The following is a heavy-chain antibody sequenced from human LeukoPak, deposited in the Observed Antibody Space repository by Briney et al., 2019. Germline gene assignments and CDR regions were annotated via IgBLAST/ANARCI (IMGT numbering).Heavy chain of an antibody. CDR3: ARLYSSSNFVY. CDR2: INPNSGGT. J-gene: IGHJ4*02. Sequence: ASVNVSSKASGYTFTGCYMHWVRQAPGQGLEWMGWINPNSGGTNYAQKFQGRVTMTRDTSISTAYMELSRLRSDDTAVYYCARLYSSSNFVYWGQGTLVTVSS. D-gene: IGHD6-6*01. V-gene: IGHV1-2*02. CDR1: GYTFTGCY.